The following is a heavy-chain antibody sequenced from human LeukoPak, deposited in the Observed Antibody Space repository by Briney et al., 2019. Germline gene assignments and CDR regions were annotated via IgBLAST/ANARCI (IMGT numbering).Heavy chain of an antibody. J-gene: IGHJ4*02. CDR2: INAGNGNT. D-gene: IGHD6-19*01. Sequence: ASVKVSCKASGYTFTSYAMHWVRQAPRQRLEWMGWINAGNGNTKYSQKFQGRVTITRDTSASTAYMELSSLRSEDTAVYYCASFGEVAGYYFDYWGQGTLVTVSS. CDR1: GYTFTSYA. V-gene: IGHV1-3*01. CDR3: ASFGEVAGYYFDY.